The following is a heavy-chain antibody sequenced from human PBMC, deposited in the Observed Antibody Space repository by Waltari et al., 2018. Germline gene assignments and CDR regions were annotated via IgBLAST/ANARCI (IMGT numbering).Heavy chain of an antibody. CDR3: ARGRGTIAVAGTLNWFDP. CDR2: INAGNGNT. Sequence: PGASVKVSCKASGYTFTSYAMHWVRQAPGQRLEWMGWINAGNGNTKYSQKFQGRVTITRDTSASTAYMELSSLRSEDTAVYYCARGRGTIAVAGTLNWFDPWGQGTLVTVSS. D-gene: IGHD6-19*01. V-gene: IGHV1-3*01. J-gene: IGHJ5*02. CDR1: GYTFTSYA.